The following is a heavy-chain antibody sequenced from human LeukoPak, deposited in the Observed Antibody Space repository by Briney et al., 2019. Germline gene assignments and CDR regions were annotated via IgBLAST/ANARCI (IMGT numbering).Heavy chain of an antibody. CDR3: ASPKPYSSGWYVNNYYYGMDV. CDR1: GFTFSSSW. Sequence: GGSLRLSCVASGFTFSSSWMSWVRQAPGKVLEWVATIKEDGSEKYCVDSVKGRFTISRDNAKNSLYLEMNSLRAEDTAVYYCASPKPYSSGWYVNNYYYGMDVWGQGTTVTVSS. V-gene: IGHV3-7*02. D-gene: IGHD6-19*01. J-gene: IGHJ6*02. CDR2: IKEDGSEK.